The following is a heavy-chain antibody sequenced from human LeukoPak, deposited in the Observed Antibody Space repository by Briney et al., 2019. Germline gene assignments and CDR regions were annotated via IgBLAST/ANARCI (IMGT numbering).Heavy chain of an antibody. CDR3: ARLGPAAGTSFDY. CDR1: GGSFSGYY. CDR2: INHSGST. V-gene: IGHV4-34*01. Sequence: SETLSLTCAVYGGSFSGYYWSWIRQPPGKGLEWIGEINHSGSTNYNPSLKSRVTISVDTSKNQFSLKLCSVTAADTAVYYCARLGPAAGTSFDYWGQGTLVTVSS. J-gene: IGHJ4*02. D-gene: IGHD6-13*01.